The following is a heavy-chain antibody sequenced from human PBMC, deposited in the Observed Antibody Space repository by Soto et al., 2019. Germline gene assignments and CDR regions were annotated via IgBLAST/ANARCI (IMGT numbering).Heavy chain of an antibody. Sequence: EVQLLESGGGLVQPGGSLRLSCAASGFTFSTYAMSWVRQAPGKGLEWVSGISGSGRSTYYADSVKGPFTISRDNSKNTLYLQMNRLRAEDTAVYYCAKGGRLGATDRYYFDYWGQGTLVTVSS. CDR3: AKGGRLGATDRYYFDY. D-gene: IGHD1-26*01. CDR2: ISGSGRST. J-gene: IGHJ4*02. CDR1: GFTFSTYA. V-gene: IGHV3-23*01.